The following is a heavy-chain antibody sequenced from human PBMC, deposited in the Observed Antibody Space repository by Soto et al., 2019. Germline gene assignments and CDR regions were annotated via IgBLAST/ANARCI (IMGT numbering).Heavy chain of an antibody. V-gene: IGHV4-59*01. D-gene: IGHD4-17*01. Sequence: SETLSLTCTVSGGSTSPDYWNWIRQPTGKGLEWIGYVFYSGSTNYNPSLKSRVTISVDTSKNQFSLKLSSVTAADTAVYYCARPKGALRWSDAFEIWGQGKMVTVSS. J-gene: IGHJ3*02. CDR3: ARPKGALRWSDAFEI. CDR1: GGSTSPDY. CDR2: VFYSGST.